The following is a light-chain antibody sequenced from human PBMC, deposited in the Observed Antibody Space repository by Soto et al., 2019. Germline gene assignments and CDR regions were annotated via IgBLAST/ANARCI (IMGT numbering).Light chain of an antibody. CDR3: QQYGSSRT. CDR1: QSLSKS. J-gene: IGKJ3*01. Sequence: IVLTQSPATLSLSTGERATLSCRASQSLSKSLVWYQQKPGQAPRLPIYGASTRATGIPARFSGSGSGTEFTLTISSLQSGDFAAYYCQQYGSSRTFGPGTKVDIK. V-gene: IGKV3-15*01. CDR2: GAS.